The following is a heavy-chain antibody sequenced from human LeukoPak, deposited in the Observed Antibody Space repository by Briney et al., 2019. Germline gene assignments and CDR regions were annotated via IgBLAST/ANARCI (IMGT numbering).Heavy chain of an antibody. V-gene: IGHV4-59*01. J-gene: IGHJ3*02. CDR2: IYYSGNT. CDR1: GGSISSYY. CDR3: ARGVDLGVVIGATDNAFDT. Sequence: SETLSLTCAVSGGSISSYYWTWIRQPPGKGLEWMGHIYYSGNTNYNLALKSRGTISVDTSNNQFSLKMSSVTAADTAVYYCARGVDLGVVIGATDNAFDTWGQGTLVTVSS. D-gene: IGHD3-3*01.